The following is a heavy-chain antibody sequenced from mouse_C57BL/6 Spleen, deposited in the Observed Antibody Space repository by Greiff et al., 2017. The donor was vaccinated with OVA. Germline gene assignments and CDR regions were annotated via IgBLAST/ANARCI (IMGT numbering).Heavy chain of an antibody. CDR3: ARKYLTGFAY. J-gene: IGHJ3*01. D-gene: IGHD5-1*01. V-gene: IGHV1-9*01. CDR2: ILPGSGST. CDR1: GYTFTGYW. Sequence: QVQLKQSGAELMKHGASVKLSCKATGYTFTGYWIEWVKQRPGHGLEWIGEILPGSGSTNYNEKFKGKATFTADTSSNTAYMQISSLTTEDSAIYYCARKYLTGFAYWGQGTLVTVSA.